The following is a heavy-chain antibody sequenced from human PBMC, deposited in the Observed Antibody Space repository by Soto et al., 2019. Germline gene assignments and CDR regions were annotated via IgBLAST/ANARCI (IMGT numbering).Heavy chain of an antibody. CDR2: MNPTSGFT. J-gene: IGHJ4*02. Sequence: ASVKVSCKASGYTFTDYDINWLLQATGQGLEWMGWMNPTSGFTGSTQKFQGRLTMTWDTSISTAYMELSSLTSADTAVYYCARFVRHQLPTIDYWGQGALVTVSS. D-gene: IGHD1-26*01. CDR3: ARFVRHQLPTIDY. V-gene: IGHV1-8*01. CDR1: GYTFTDYD.